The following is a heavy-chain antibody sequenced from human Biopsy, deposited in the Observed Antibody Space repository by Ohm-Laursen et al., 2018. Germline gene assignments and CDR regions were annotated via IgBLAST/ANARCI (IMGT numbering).Heavy chain of an antibody. J-gene: IGHJ6*02. D-gene: IGHD2-15*01. Sequence: LRLSCAASGFSFSDNYMDWVRQAPGKGLECIGNIHHSGSTNYNPSLKSRLTISVDTSKNQFSLKLSFVTAADTAVYYCARMDCSGGSCHYYSYGMDVWGQGTTVTVSS. V-gene: IGHV4-4*09. CDR3: ARMDCSGGSCHYYSYGMDV. CDR2: IHHSGST. CDR1: GFSFSDNY.